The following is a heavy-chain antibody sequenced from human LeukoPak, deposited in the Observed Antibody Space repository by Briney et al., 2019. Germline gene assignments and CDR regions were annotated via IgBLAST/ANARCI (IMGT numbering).Heavy chain of an antibody. CDR1: GVSIANTFYY. CDR3: ARRQDGHDY. V-gene: IGHV4-61*02. Sequence: PSETLSLTCTVSGVSIANTFYYWNWLRPPAGKGLEWIGRIYTTGSTNHNPSLKSRVTISLDTARNPFSLKLSAVTAADTAVYYCARRQDGHDYWGQGTLVTVSS. J-gene: IGHJ4*02. CDR2: IYTTGST.